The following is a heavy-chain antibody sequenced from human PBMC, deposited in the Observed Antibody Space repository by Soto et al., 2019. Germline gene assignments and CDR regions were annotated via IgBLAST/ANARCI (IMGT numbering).Heavy chain of an antibody. CDR2: IYHSGST. CDR3: ARAPYNWNDLDYFDY. J-gene: IGHJ4*02. D-gene: IGHD1-1*01. Sequence: ASETLSLTGAVSCGSISSGGYSWGWILQPPGKGLEWIGYIYHSGSTYYNPSLTSRVTISVDRSKNQFSLKLSSVTAADTAVYYCARAPYNWNDLDYFDYWGQGTLVTVS. V-gene: IGHV4-30-2*01. CDR1: CGSISSGGYS.